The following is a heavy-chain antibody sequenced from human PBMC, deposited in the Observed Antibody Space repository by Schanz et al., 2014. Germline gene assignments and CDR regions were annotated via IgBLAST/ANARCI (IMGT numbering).Heavy chain of an antibody. Sequence: EVQLVESGGDLVQPGGSLRLSCAASGFTVSNTYMNWVRQTPGKGLEWVSSISSTSSYIFYADSVKGRFTISRDNPKNTLYLQMNSLRAEDTAVYYCARFLARYQYYGVDVWGQGTTXIVSS. D-gene: IGHD3-3*01. J-gene: IGHJ6*02. V-gene: IGHV3-21*04. CDR1: GFTVSNTY. CDR3: ARFLARYQYYGVDV. CDR2: ISSTSSYI.